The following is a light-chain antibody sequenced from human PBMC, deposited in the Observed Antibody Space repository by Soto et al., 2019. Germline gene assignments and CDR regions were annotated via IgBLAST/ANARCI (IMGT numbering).Light chain of an antibody. CDR3: QSYESSLSSYV. V-gene: IGLV1-47*01. CDR1: TSNIGSNY. CDR2: RNN. J-gene: IGLJ1*01. Sequence: QSVLTQPPSASGTPGQGVTISCSGSTSNIGSNYVYWYQQLPGTAPKLLIYRNNQRPSGVPDRFSGSKSDTSASLAITGLQAEDEADYYCQSYESSLSSYVFGPGTKVTVL.